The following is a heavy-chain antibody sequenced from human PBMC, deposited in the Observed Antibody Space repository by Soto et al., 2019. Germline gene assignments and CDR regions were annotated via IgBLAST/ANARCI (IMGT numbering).Heavy chain of an antibody. Sequence: GGSLRLSCAASGFTFSNYWMTWVRQAPGKGLEWVGNIKQDGSEKYYVDSVKGRFTVSRDNAKNSLYLQMNSLRAEDTAVYYCAKWGGAGSHYCGQGTLVTVSS. D-gene: IGHD3-10*01. V-gene: IGHV3-7*03. CDR3: AKWGGAGSHY. CDR1: GFTFSNYW. J-gene: IGHJ4*02. CDR2: IKQDGSEK.